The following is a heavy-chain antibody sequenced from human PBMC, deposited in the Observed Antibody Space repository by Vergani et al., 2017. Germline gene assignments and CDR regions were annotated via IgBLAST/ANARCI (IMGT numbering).Heavy chain of an antibody. CDR2: ITYDGDRR. CDR3: AKDLSFSTAWPRFDS. CDR1: GFSFRGHG. V-gene: IGHV3-30*18. D-gene: IGHD2-8*02. Sequence: QVHLVESGGGVVQPGRSLTLSCVASGFSFRGHGMHWVRQAPGKGLEWVAMITYDGDRRDYGDFAEGRLTISRDSSKTVYLQMNSLRVEDTAMYFCAKDLSFSTAWPRFDSRGQGTLVTVSS. J-gene: IGHJ4*02.